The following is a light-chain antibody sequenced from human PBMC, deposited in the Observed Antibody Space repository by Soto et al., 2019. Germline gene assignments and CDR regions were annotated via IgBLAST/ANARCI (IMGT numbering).Light chain of an antibody. Sequence: QSALTQPASVSGSPGQSITISCTGTSSDVGGYNYVSWYQQHPGKATKLMIYDVSNRPSGVSNRLSGSKSGNTASLTISGLQAEDEADYYCSSYTSSSSWVFGGGTQLTVL. CDR2: DVS. CDR3: SSYTSSSSWV. CDR1: SSDVGGYNY. V-gene: IGLV2-14*01. J-gene: IGLJ3*02.